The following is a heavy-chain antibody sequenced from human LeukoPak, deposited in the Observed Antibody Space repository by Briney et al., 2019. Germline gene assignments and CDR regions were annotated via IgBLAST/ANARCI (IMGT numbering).Heavy chain of an antibody. J-gene: IGHJ4*02. CDR1: GYTFTGYY. CDR3: ARDVYSSGWYPDY. V-gene: IGHV1-18*04. CDR2: ISAYNGNT. Sequence: ASVKVSCKASGYTFTGYYMNWVRQAPGQGLEWMGWISAYNGNTNYAQKLQGRVTMTTDTSTSTAYMELRSLRSDDTAVYYRARDVYSSGWYPDYWGQGTLVTVSS. D-gene: IGHD6-19*01.